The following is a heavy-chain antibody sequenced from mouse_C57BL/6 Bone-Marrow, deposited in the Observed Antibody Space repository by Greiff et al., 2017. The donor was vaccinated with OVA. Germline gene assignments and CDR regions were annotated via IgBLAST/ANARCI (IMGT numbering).Heavy chain of an antibody. Sequence: EVKLMESGGGLVKPGGSLKLSCAASGFTFSSYTMSWVRQTPEKRLEWVATISGGGGNTYYPDSVKGRFTISRDNAKNTLYLQMSSLRSEDTALYYCARHYYRSNSPFAYWGQGTLVTVSA. D-gene: IGHD1-1*01. J-gene: IGHJ3*01. CDR1: GFTFSSYT. CDR2: ISGGGGNT. CDR3: ARHYYRSNSPFAY. V-gene: IGHV5-9*01.